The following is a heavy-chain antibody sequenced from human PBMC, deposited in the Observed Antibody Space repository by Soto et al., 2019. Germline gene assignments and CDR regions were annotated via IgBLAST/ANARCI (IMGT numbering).Heavy chain of an antibody. CDR2: IIPIFGTDST. CDR3: ARVGNYYGSGNPRPHHLYPMDV. V-gene: IGHV1-69*05. J-gene: IGHJ6*02. Sequence: SVKVSCKASGGTFSSYAISWVRQAPGQGLEWMGGIIPIFGTDSTNYAQKLQGRVTMTRDTSTTTVYMELSSLRSEDTAVYYCARVGNYYGSGNPRPHHLYPMDVWGQGTTVTVSS. D-gene: IGHD3-10*01. CDR1: GGTFSSYA.